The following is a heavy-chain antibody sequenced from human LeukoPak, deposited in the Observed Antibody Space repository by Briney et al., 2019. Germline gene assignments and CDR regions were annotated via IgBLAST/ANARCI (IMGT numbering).Heavy chain of an antibody. CDR3: VKDGMFRGIIGKFFDY. CDR1: GFTFSSYA. Sequence: GGSLRLSCAASGFTFSSYAMHWVRQAPGKGLEWVAVISGSDDNSYYADSVRGRFTISRDNSKNTLFLQMNSLRAEDTAIYYCVKDGMFRGIIGKFFDYWGRGTLVTVSS. V-gene: IGHV3-23*01. J-gene: IGHJ4*02. D-gene: IGHD3-10*01. CDR2: ISGSDDNS.